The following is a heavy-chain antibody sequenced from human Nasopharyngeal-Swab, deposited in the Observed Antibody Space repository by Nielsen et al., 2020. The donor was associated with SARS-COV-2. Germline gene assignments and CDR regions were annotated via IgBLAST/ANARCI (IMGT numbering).Heavy chain of an antibody. CDR3: AKDRGIVVVIGFDY. D-gene: IGHD3-22*01. Sequence: GESLKISCAASGFTFSSYAMSWVRQAPGKGLEWVSAISGSGGSTYYADSVKGRFTISRDNSKNTLYLQMNSLRAEDTAVYYCAKDRGIVVVIGFDYWGQGTLVTVPS. J-gene: IGHJ4*02. CDR2: ISGSGGST. V-gene: IGHV3-23*01. CDR1: GFTFSSYA.